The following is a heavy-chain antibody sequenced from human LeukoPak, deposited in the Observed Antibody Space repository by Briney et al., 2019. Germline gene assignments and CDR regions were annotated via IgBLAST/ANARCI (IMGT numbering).Heavy chain of an antibody. CDR1: GGSISSSSFH. D-gene: IGHD3-22*01. CDR3: ASFFYYDSTGSTAVFDY. CDR2: MYYSGSP. V-gene: IGHV4-39*01. J-gene: IGHJ4*02. Sequence: SETLSLTCTVSGGSISSSSFHWGWIRQPPGKGLEWIGSMYYSGSPSYNPSLKSRVTLSVDTSKNQFSLMLSSVTAADTAVYYCASFFYYDSTGSTAVFDYWGQGNLVTVSS.